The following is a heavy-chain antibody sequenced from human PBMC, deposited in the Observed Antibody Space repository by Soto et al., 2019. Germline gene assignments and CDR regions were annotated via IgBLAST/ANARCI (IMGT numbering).Heavy chain of an antibody. Sequence: QVQLVQSGAEVKKPESSVRVSCKASGGTFNSYAITWVRQAPGQGLEWMGGTIPMFGTTNYAEKFQGRFTISADESTNTAYMELSSLRSEDTAVYYCTRCGIRYHSIGYYLGIDGMDSWGQGTTVIVSS. J-gene: IGHJ6*02. CDR1: GGTFNSYA. CDR2: TIPMFGTT. V-gene: IGHV1-69*12. D-gene: IGHD3-22*01. CDR3: TRCGIRYHSIGYYLGIDGMDS.